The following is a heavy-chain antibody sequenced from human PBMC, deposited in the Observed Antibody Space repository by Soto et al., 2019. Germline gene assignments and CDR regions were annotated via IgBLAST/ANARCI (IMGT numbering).Heavy chain of an antibody. CDR2: INHSGST. J-gene: IGHJ4*02. V-gene: IGHV4-34*01. CDR3: ARGRGRILVATRGHFDY. D-gene: IGHD5-12*01. CDR1: GGSFSGYY. Sequence: QVQLQQWGAGLLKPSETLSLTCAVYGGSFSGYYWSWIRQPPGKGLEWIGEINHSGSTNYNPSLKSRVTISVDTSKNQFSLKLRSVTAADTAVYYCARGRGRILVATRGHFDYWGQGTLVTVSS.